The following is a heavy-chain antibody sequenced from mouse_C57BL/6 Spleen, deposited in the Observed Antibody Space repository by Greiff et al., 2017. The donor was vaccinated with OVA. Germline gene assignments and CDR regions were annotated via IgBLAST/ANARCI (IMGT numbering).Heavy chain of an antibody. Sequence: VQRVESGAELARPGASVKLSCKASGYTFTSYGISWVKQRTGQGLEWIGEIYPRSGNTYYNEQFKGKATLTADKSSSTAYMALRSLTSYDSAVYFFASGGPYWYFDVWGTVTTVTVSS. CDR1: GYTFTSYG. V-gene: IGHV1-81*01. D-gene: IGHD3-1*01. J-gene: IGHJ1*03. CDR2: IYPRSGNT. CDR3: ASGGPYWYFDV.